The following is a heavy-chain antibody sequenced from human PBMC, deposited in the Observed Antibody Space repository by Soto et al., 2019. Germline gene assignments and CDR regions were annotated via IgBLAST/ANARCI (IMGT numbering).Heavy chain of an antibody. V-gene: IGHV3-33*01. Sequence: QVQLVESGGGVVQPGRSLRLSCAASGFTFSRYGMHWVRQAPGKGLEWVAVIWYDGSNKYYADSVKGRFTISRDNSKNTLYLQMNSLRAEDTAVYYCARDWDSGSYLNYFDYWGQGTLVTVSS. J-gene: IGHJ4*02. CDR3: ARDWDSGSYLNYFDY. D-gene: IGHD1-26*01. CDR2: IWYDGSNK. CDR1: GFTFSRYG.